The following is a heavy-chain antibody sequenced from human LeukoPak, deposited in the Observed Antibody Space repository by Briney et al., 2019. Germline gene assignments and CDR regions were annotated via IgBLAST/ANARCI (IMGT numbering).Heavy chain of an antibody. J-gene: IGHJ4*02. V-gene: IGHV4-34*01. CDR1: GGSFSGYY. CDR2: INHSGST. D-gene: IGHD6-19*01. CDR3: ATMGHSSGWYGEDY. Sequence: SETLSLTCAVYGGSFSGYYWSWIRQPPGKGLEWIGEINHSGSTNYNPSLKSRVTISVDTPKNQFSLKLSSVTAADTAVYYCATMGHSSGWYGEDYWGQGTLVTVSS.